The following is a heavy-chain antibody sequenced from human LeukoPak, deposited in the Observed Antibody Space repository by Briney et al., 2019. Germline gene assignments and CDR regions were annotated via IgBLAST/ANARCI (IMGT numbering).Heavy chain of an antibody. CDR3: ARGTGNSGALDI. V-gene: IGHV1-8*01. CDR2: VNLNSGDT. CDR1: GYTFTSSD. J-gene: IGHJ3*02. Sequence: EASMKVSCKASGYTFTSSDINWVRQAPGQGLEWMGWVNLNSGDTGYAQRFQGRVTMTRNTYISTLYMELSGLRSEDTAIYYCARGTGNSGALDIWGQGTLVTVSS.